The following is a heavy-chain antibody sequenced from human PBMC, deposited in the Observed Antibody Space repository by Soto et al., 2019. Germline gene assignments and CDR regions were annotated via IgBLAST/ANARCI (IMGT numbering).Heavy chain of an antibody. D-gene: IGHD6-13*01. CDR3: ARWAGAVAGTFPFAN. CDR2: IYYGGST. V-gene: IGHV4-39*01. CDR1: GDCIRSGHYY. Sequence: SETLALSCTVSGDCIRSGHYYCGWIRQPPGKGLEWIGNIYYGGSTYYNPSLKSRVTISVDTSKNQLSLKLDSVTAADTAVYYCARWAGAVAGTFPFANSGQRTLVLVSS. J-gene: IGHJ1*01.